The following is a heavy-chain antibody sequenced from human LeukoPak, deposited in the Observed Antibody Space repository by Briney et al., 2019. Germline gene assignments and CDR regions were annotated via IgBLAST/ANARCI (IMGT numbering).Heavy chain of an antibody. D-gene: IGHD2-2*01. CDR3: ARDWRYCSSSSCLAMDV. Sequence: GGSLRLSCAASGFTFSSYAMSWVRQAPGKGLEWVANIERDGSEKYYVDSVKGRFIISRDNAKNSLYLEMNSLRAEDTAEYYCARDWRYCSSSSCLAMDVWGQGTTVTVSS. CDR2: IERDGSEK. CDR1: GFTFSSYA. J-gene: IGHJ6*02. V-gene: IGHV3-7*01.